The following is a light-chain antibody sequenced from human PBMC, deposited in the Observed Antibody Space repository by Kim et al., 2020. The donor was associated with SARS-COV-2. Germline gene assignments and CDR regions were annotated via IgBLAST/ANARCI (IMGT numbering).Light chain of an antibody. V-gene: IGKV3-20*01. CDR3: QQYGSSPLT. CDR1: QSVSSTY. J-gene: IGKJ4*01. CDR2: GAS. Sequence: SPGERAPLSCRASQSVSSTYLAWYQQKPGQAPSLLIYGASSRATGIPDRFSGSGSGTDFTLTISRLEPEDFAVYYCQQYGSSPLTFGGGTKVDIK.